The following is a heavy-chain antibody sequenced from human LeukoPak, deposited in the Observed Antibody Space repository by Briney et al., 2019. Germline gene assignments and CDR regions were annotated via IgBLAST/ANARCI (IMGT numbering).Heavy chain of an antibody. V-gene: IGHV4-38-2*02. CDR3: ARVVTMVRGVSSGNWFDP. CDR2: IYHSGST. CDR1: GYSISSGYY. D-gene: IGHD3-10*01. Sequence: SETLSLTCTVSGYSISSGYYWGWIRQPPGKGLEWIGSIYHSGSTYYNPSLKSRVTISVDTSKNQFSLKLSSVTAADTAVYYCARVVTMVRGVSSGNWFDPWGQGTLVTVSS. J-gene: IGHJ5*02.